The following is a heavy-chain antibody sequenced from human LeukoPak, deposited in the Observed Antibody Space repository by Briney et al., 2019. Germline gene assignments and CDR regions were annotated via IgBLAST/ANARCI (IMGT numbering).Heavy chain of an antibody. D-gene: IGHD1-7*01. CDR2: ISSSGDST. CDR3: AKVGTIESTEELNWFDP. J-gene: IGHJ5*02. Sequence: GGSLRLSCAASGFTFSSYAMIWVRQAPGKGLEWVSIISSSGDSTYYADSVKGRFTFSRDNSKNTLSLQMSSLGADDTAVYYCAKVGTIESTEELNWFDPWGQGTLVTVSS. CDR1: GFTFSSYA. V-gene: IGHV3-23*01.